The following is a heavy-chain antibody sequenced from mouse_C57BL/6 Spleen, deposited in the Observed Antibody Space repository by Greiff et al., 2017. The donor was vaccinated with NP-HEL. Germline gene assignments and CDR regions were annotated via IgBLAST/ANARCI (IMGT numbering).Heavy chain of an antibody. CDR1: GYTFTSYW. Sequence: QVQLKQPGAELVMPGASVKLSCKASGYTFTSYWMHWVKQRPGQGLEWIGEIDPSDSYTNYNQKFKGKSTLTVDKSSSTAYMQLSSLTSEDSAVYYCARGFITTVVDAMDYWGQGTSVTVSS. J-gene: IGHJ4*01. D-gene: IGHD1-1*01. CDR3: ARGFITTVVDAMDY. V-gene: IGHV1-69*01. CDR2: IDPSDSYT.